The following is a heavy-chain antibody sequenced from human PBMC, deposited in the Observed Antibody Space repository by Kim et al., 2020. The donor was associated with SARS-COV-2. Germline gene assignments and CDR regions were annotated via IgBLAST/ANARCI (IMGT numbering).Heavy chain of an antibody. CDR1: GYSVETSA. D-gene: IGHD6-19*01. J-gene: IGHJ4*02. Sequence: RGSLRLSCAASGYSVETSAMSWVRQAPEGGLEWISAITKFDGRTYYGDSVRCRFTISRDNSKNTVFLQMDSLRAEDTGLYYCAKDHPSSGWPTFDLWGQGTLVTVSS. CDR3: AKDHPSSGWPTFDL. CDR2: ITKFDGRT. V-gene: IGHV3-23*01.